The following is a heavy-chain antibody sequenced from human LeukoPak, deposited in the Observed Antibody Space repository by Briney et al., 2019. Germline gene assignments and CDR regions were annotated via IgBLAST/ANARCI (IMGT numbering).Heavy chain of an antibody. CDR1: GFTFSSYA. CDR3: ARETGYSYGDPFDY. CDR2: ISSSSSYI. Sequence: GGSLRLSCAASGFTFSSYAMSWVRQAPGKGLEWVSAISSSSSYIYYADSVKGRFTISRDNAKNSLYLQMNSLRAEDTAVYYCARETGYSYGDPFDYWGQGTLVTVSS. V-gene: IGHV3-21*01. D-gene: IGHD5-18*01. J-gene: IGHJ4*02.